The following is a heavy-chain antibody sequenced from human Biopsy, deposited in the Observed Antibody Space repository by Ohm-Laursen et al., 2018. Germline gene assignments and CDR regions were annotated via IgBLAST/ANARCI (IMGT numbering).Heavy chain of an antibody. CDR2: VYYTGST. CDR3: ARDRGFYSDRTVPGYFDL. V-gene: IGHV4-59*01. D-gene: IGHD3-22*01. CDR1: GDSISSYY. Sequence: TLSLTWTVSGDSISSYYWSWIRQPPGKGLEWIGYVYYTGSTDYNPSLQSRVTISVDTSKNHFSLRLRSVTPVDTAIYYCARDRGFYSDRTVPGYFDLWGRGTLVTVSS. J-gene: IGHJ2*01.